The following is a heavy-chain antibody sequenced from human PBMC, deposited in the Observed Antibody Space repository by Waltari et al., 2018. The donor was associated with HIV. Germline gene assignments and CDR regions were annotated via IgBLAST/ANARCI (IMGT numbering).Heavy chain of an antibody. Sequence: QVQLQQWGAGLLKPSETLSLTCAVYGGSFSGYYWSWIRQPPGKGLEWIGEINHSGSTNYNPSLKSRVTISVDTSKNQFSLNLSSVTAADTAVYYCAGGKSNNWFDPWGQGTLVTVSS. J-gene: IGHJ5*02. V-gene: IGHV4-34*01. CDR2: INHSGST. CDR1: GGSFSGYY. CDR3: AGGKSNNWFDP. D-gene: IGHD2-15*01.